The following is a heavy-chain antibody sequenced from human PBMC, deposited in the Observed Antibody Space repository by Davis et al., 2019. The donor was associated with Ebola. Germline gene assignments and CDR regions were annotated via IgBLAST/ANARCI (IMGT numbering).Heavy chain of an antibody. D-gene: IGHD3-22*01. J-gene: IGHJ4*02. V-gene: IGHV4-59*01. Sequence: GPLRPPCTVPGGSISSYYWSWIRQPPGKGPEWIGYIYYSGSTNYNPSLKSRVTISVDTSKNQFSLKLSSVTAADTAVYYCARSGGHYYDSSGYYSGYYFDYWGQGTLVTVSS. CDR3: ARSGGHYYDSSGYYSGYYFDY. CDR2: IYYSGST. CDR1: GGSISSYY.